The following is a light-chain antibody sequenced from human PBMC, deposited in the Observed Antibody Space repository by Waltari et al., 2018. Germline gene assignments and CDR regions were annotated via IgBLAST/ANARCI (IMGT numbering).Light chain of an antibody. CDR1: QSISSW. CDR2: DAS. CDR3: QHYSSHYPWT. Sequence: DIQMTQSPSTLSASVGDRVTVTCRARQSISSWLAWYQQKPGKAPTLLIYDASSLESGVPSRFSGSGSGTEFTLTISSLQPDDFATYYCQHYSSHYPWTFGQGTKVEIK. J-gene: IGKJ1*01. V-gene: IGKV1-5*01.